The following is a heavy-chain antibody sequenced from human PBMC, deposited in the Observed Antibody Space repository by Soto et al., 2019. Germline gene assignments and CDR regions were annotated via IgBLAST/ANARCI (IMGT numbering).Heavy chain of an antibody. CDR2: IIPIFGTA. D-gene: IGHD3-22*01. Sequence: SVKVSCKASGGTFSSYAISWVRQAPGQGLEWMGGIIPIFGTANYAQKFQGRVTITADESTSTAYMELSSLRSEDTAVYYCARVQGTYYYDSSVLDAFDIWGQGTMVTVS. V-gene: IGHV1-69*13. CDR1: GGTFSSYA. J-gene: IGHJ3*02. CDR3: ARVQGTYYYDSSVLDAFDI.